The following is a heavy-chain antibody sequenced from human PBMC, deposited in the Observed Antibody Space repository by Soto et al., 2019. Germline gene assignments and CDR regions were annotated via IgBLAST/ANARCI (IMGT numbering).Heavy chain of an antibody. CDR2: ISSSSSYI. J-gene: IGHJ6*02. D-gene: IGHD2-2*01. Sequence: PGGSLRLSCAASGFTFSSYSMNWVRQAPGKGLEWVSSISSSSSYIYYADSVKGRFTISRDNAKNSLYLQMNSLRAEDTAVYYCARTYCSSTSCESPYYYYGMDVWGQGTTVTVSS. CDR1: GFTFSSYS. V-gene: IGHV3-21*01. CDR3: ARTYCSSTSCESPYYYYGMDV.